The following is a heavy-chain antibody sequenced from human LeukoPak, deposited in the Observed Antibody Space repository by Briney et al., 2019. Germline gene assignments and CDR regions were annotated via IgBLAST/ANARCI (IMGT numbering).Heavy chain of an antibody. D-gene: IGHD1-26*01. CDR2: IYGSGNT. V-gene: IGHV4-59*12. J-gene: IGHJ4*02. Sequence: SETLSLTCTVSGASISSWYWSWIRQPPGKGLEWIGYIYGSGNTNYNPSLKSRVTMSIDTSKNQFSLMLTSVTAADTAVYYCARSVGADFYFDYWGQGTLVTVSS. CDR1: GASISSWY. CDR3: ARSVGADFYFDY.